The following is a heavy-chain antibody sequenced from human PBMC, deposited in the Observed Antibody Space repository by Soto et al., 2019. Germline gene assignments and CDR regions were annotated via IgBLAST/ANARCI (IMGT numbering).Heavy chain of an antibody. D-gene: IGHD3-3*01. V-gene: IGHV4-38-2*01. J-gene: IGHJ4*02. CDR1: GYSINSGYY. Sequence: SETLSLTCAVSGYSINSGYYWGWIRQPPGKGLEWIGSVFHSGTTYSNPSLKTRLTISVDTSKNEISLDLNAVTAADTAVYYCVSDFGDLQDFWSGPDYWGQGTLVTVSS. CDR3: VSDFGDLQDFWSGPDY. CDR2: VFHSGTT.